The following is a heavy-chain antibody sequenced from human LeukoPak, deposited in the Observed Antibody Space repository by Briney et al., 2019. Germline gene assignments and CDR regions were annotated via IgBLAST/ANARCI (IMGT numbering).Heavy chain of an antibody. V-gene: IGHV3-7*01. J-gene: IGHJ4*02. CDR1: GFTFSSYW. Sequence: PGGSLRLSCAASGFTFSSYWMSWVRQAPGKGLEWVANIKQDGSGKYYVDSVKGRFTISRDNAKNSLYLQMNSLRAEDTAVYYCARGYFDWPEYYFDYWGQGTLVTVSS. CDR3: ARGYFDWPEYYFDY. CDR2: IKQDGSGK. D-gene: IGHD3-9*01.